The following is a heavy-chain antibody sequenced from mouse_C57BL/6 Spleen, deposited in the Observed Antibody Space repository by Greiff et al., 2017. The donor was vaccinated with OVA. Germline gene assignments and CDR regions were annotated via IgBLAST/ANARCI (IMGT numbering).Heavy chain of an antibody. Sequence: VQLKESGAELVKPGASVKISCKASGYAFSSYWMNWVKQRPGKGLEWIGQIYPGDGDTNYNGKFKGKATLTADKSSSTAYMQLSSLTSEDSAVYFCAREEGFITTVPAWFAYWGQGTLVTVSA. D-gene: IGHD1-1*01. CDR3: AREEGFITTVPAWFAY. CDR2: IYPGDGDT. CDR1: GYAFSSYW. J-gene: IGHJ3*01. V-gene: IGHV1-80*01.